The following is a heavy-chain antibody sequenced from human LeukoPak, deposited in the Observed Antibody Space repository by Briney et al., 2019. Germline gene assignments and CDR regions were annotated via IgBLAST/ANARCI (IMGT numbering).Heavy chain of an antibody. V-gene: IGHV3-21*01. D-gene: IGHD3-10*01. CDR3: AREQSYGSGSYYVCYFDY. CDR2: ISSSSSSYI. CDR1: GFTFSSYS. Sequence: GGSLRLSCAASGFTFSSYSMSWVRQAPGKGLEWVSSISSSSSSYIYYAESVKGRFTISRDNAKNSLYLQMNSLRAEDAAVYYCAREQSYGSGSYYVCYFDYWGQGTLVTVSS. J-gene: IGHJ4*02.